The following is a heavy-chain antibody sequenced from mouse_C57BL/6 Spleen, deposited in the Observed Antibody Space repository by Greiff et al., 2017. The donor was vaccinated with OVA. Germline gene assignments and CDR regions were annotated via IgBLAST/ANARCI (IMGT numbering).Heavy chain of an antibody. CDR2: INYDGSST. V-gene: IGHV5-16*01. Sequence: DVQLVESEGGLVQPGSSMKLSCTASGFTFSDYYMAWVRQVPEKGLEWVANINYDGSSTYYLDSLKSRFIISRDNAKNILYLQMSSLKSEDTATYYCAREDYGRSLDYWGQGTTLTVSS. CDR1: GFTFSDYY. CDR3: AREDYGRSLDY. D-gene: IGHD1-1*01. J-gene: IGHJ2*01.